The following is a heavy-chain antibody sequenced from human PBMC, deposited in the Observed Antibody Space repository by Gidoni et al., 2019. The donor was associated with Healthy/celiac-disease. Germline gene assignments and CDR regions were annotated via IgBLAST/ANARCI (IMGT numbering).Heavy chain of an antibody. CDR3: ARGGGYEPLDY. CDR2: CDWDDDK. V-gene: IGHV2-70*15. CDR1: GFSLSTSGMC. D-gene: IGHD5-12*01. Sequence: QVTLRESGPALVKPTQTLTLTCPFSGFSLSTSGMCVSWIRQPPGKALEWLARCDWDDDKYYSTSLKIRLTISKNTSKNQGVLKMTNMDPVYTATYYCARGGGYEPLDYWGQGTLGTVSS. J-gene: IGHJ4*02.